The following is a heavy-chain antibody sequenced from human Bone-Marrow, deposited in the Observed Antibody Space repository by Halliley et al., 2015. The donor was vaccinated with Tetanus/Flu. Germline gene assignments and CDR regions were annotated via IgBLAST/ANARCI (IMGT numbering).Heavy chain of an antibody. CDR3: ARDHYSGSGNYGWGHYYYGMDV. Sequence: ESSRDYADSVKGRFTVSRDNAKNTLYLQMNSLRAEDTAVYYCARDHYSGSGNYGWGHYYYGMDVWGQGTTVIVSS. V-gene: IGHV3-74*01. J-gene: IGHJ6*02. CDR2: ESSR. D-gene: IGHD3-10*01.